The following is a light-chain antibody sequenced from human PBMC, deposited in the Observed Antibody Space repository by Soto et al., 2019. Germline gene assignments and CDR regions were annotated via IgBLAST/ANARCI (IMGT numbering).Light chain of an antibody. CDR3: SSYTSSSTLSVV. CDR2: EVS. Sequence: QSVLTQPACVSGSPGQSITISCTGTSSDVGGYNYVSWYQQHPGKAPKLMIYEVSNRPSGVSNRFSGSKSGNTASLTISGLQAEDEADYYCSSYTSSSTLSVVFGGGTKLTVL. CDR1: SSDVGGYNY. J-gene: IGLJ2*01. V-gene: IGLV2-14*01.